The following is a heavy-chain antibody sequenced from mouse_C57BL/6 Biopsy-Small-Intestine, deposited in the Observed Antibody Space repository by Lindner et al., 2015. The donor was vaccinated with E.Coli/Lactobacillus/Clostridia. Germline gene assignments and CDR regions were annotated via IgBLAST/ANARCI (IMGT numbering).Heavy chain of an antibody. Sequence: VQLQESGAELVRPGTSVKMSCKASGYTFTNYWIGWAKQRPGHGLEWIGDIYPGGGYTNYNEKFKGKATLTADKSSSTAYMQFSSLTSEDSAIYYCARSHYGYFDYWGQGTTLTVSS. J-gene: IGHJ2*01. D-gene: IGHD1-1*02. CDR1: GYTFTNYW. CDR3: ARSHYGYFDY. V-gene: IGHV1-63*01. CDR2: IYPGGGYT.